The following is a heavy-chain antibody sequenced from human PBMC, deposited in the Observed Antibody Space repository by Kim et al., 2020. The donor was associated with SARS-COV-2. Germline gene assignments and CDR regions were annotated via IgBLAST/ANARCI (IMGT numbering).Heavy chain of an antibody. CDR2: ISSSGSTI. Sequence: GGSLRLSCAASGFTFSSYSMNWVRQAPGKGLEWVSYISSSGSTIYYADSVKGRFTISRDNAKNSLYLQMNSLRAEDTAVYYCARDQPDSRSYLDYWGQGTLVIVSS. V-gene: IGHV3-48*01. J-gene: IGHJ4*02. D-gene: IGHD3-22*01. CDR3: ARDQPDSRSYLDY. CDR1: GFTFSSYS.